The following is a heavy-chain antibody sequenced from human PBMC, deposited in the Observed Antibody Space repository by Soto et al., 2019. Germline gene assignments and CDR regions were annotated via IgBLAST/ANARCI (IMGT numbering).Heavy chain of an antibody. D-gene: IGHD4-17*01. Sequence: ASVKVSCKASGYTFTSYGISWVRQAPGQGLEWMGWISAYNGNTNYAQKLQGRVTMTTDTSTSTAYMELRSLRSDDAAVYYCARTMTTVTPGALDIWGQGTMVTVSS. V-gene: IGHV1-18*01. J-gene: IGHJ3*02. CDR2: ISAYNGNT. CDR3: ARTMTTVTPGALDI. CDR1: GYTFTSYG.